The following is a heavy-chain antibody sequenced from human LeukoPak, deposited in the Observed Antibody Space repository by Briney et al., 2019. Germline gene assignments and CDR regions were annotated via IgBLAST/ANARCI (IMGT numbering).Heavy chain of an antibody. J-gene: IGHJ4*02. Sequence: SETLSLTCTVSGGSITSYYWSWLRQPPGKGLEWIGYIYYSGSTNYNPSLKSRVTMSVDTSKSQFSLKLSSVTAADTAVYYCARTSGSYFFDYWGQGTLVTVSS. CDR2: IYYSGST. D-gene: IGHD1-26*01. CDR3: ARTSGSYFFDY. CDR1: GGSITSYY. V-gene: IGHV4-59*08.